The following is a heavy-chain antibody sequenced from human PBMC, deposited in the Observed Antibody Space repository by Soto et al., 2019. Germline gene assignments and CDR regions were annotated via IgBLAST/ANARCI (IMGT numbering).Heavy chain of an antibody. Sequence: QVQLVESGGGVVQPGRSLRLSCAASGFPFSSYGMHWVRQAPGKGLDWVAVIWYDGSNKDYADSVKGRFTISRDNSKNTLYLQINSLRVEDTAVYYCASSINWGQGTLVTVSS. V-gene: IGHV3-33*01. J-gene: IGHJ4*02. CDR3: ASSIN. CDR1: GFPFSSYG. CDR2: IWYDGSNK.